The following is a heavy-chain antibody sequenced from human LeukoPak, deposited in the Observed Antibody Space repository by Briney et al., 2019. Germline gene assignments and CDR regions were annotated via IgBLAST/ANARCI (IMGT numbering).Heavy chain of an antibody. Sequence: SETLSLTCTVSGGAISSYYLSWIRQPPGQGLEWIAYMFYSGTTNYNPSLRSRVTISLDTSKNQLSLRLRSVTAADTAVYYCARGRGEVVVAAWDVFDIWGQGTMVTVSS. CDR1: GGAISSYY. D-gene: IGHD2-15*01. CDR2: MFYSGTT. CDR3: ARGRGEVVVAAWDVFDI. J-gene: IGHJ3*02. V-gene: IGHV4-59*08.